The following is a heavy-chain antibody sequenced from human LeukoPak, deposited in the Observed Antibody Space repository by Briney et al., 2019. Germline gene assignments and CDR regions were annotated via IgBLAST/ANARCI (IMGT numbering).Heavy chain of an antibody. Sequence: GGSLRLSRAASGFTFSSYDMHWVRQATGKGLEWVSAIGTAGDTYYPGSVKGRFTISRENAKNSLYLQMNSLRAGDTAVYYCARGLRWLPFDYWGQGNLGSVSS. CDR1: GFTFSSYD. CDR3: ARGLRWLPFDY. V-gene: IGHV3-13*04. J-gene: IGHJ4*02. D-gene: IGHD5-24*01. CDR2: IGTAGDT.